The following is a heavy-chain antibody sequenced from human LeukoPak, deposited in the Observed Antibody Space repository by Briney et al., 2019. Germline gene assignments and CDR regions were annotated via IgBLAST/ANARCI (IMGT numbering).Heavy chain of an antibody. J-gene: IGHJ4*02. CDR1: GFTFTTNA. Sequence: GGSLRLSCAASGFTFTTNAMSWVRQAPGKGLEWVSAVSGSGGDTYYADSVKGRFTISRDNSKNTLYLQMNSLRAEDTAVYYCAKGRLIGQLALFDYWGQGTLVTVSS. V-gene: IGHV3-23*01. CDR2: VSGSGGDT. D-gene: IGHD6-6*01. CDR3: AKGRLIGQLALFDY.